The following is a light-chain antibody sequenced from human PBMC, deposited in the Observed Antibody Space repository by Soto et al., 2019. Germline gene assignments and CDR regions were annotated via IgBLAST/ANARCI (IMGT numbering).Light chain of an antibody. CDR1: QSVSSSY. V-gene: IGKV3-20*01. Sequence: EIVLTQSPGTLSLSPGERATLSCRASQSVSSSYLAWYQQKPGQAPRLLIYAASSRATGIPDRFSGSGSETDFTLTISRLEPEDFAVYYCQRYCSSPLTFGGGTKVEIK. CDR2: AAS. J-gene: IGKJ4*01. CDR3: QRYCSSPLT.